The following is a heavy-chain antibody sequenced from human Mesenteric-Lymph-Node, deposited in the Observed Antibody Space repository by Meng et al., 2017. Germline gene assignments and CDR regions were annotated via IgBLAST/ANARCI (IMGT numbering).Heavy chain of an antibody. D-gene: IGHD3-10*01. J-gene: IGHJ3*02. V-gene: IGHV3-23*01. CDR3: ANMLWFGELLQNHDAFDI. Sequence: GESLKISCAASGFTFSTYAMNWVRQAPGKGLEWVSSISDSSSGTYYANSVKGRFTISRDNSKNTLYLQMNSLRAEDTAVYYCANMLWFGELLQNHDAFDIWGQGTMVTVSS. CDR1: GFTFSTYA. CDR2: ISDSSSGT.